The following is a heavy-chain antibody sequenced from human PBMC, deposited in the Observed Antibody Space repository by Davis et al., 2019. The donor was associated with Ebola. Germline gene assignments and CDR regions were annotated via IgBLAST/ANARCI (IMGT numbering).Heavy chain of an antibody. CDR2: IHYRGNT. J-gene: IGHJ5*02. Sequence: SETLSLTCAVSDYSITRSDWWGWIRPSPGKGLEWIGYIHYRGNTKYNPSLQRRVTMSIDTSKNQFSLNLKSVTAFDSAVYYCARAVGPCSTSSCLTWFGPWGQGIVVTVSS. D-gene: IGHD2-2*01. CDR3: ARAVGPCSTSSCLTWFGP. CDR1: DYSITRSDW. V-gene: IGHV4-28*06.